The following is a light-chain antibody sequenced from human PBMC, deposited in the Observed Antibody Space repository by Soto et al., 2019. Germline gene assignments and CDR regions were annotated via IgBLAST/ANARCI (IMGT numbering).Light chain of an antibody. CDR2: KVS. Sequence: DIQMTQSPSTLSASVGDRVTITCRASQSIDTWLAWYQQKPGKAPKVLISKVSKLEDGVPARFSGSGSGAEFTLTITSLQPDDSATYYCQQYKSSWTFGQGTKVDIK. CDR3: QQYKSSWT. J-gene: IGKJ1*01. CDR1: QSIDTW. V-gene: IGKV1-5*03.